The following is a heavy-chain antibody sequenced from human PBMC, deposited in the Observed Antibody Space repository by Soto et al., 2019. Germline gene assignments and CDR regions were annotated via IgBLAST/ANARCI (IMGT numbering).Heavy chain of an antibody. D-gene: IGHD6-19*01. CDR2: IDWDDDK. V-gene: IGHV2-70*01. CDR1: VVSVSLKSMC. CDR3: ASNVGGLGQFFQ. Sequence: CSISVVSVSLKSMCVSWIRQPPGKALEWLALIDWDDDKYYSTSLKTRLTISKDTSKNQVVLTMTNMDPVDTVKYYCASNVGGLGQFFQWGQGTVVTV. J-gene: IGHJ1*01.